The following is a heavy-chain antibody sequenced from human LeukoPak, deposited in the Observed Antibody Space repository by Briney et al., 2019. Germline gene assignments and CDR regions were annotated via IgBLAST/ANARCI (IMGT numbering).Heavy chain of an antibody. CDR2: IKEDGSER. V-gene: IGHV3-7*01. J-gene: IGHJ4*02. CDR3: ARDSSGYQ. Sequence: GGSLRLSCAASGFTISTYWMSWVRQAPGKGLEWVANIKEDGSERYYGDSVKGRFTLSRDNAKNPLYLQMNSLRAEDTAVYYCARDSSGYQWGQGTLVTVSS. D-gene: IGHD3-22*01. CDR1: GFTISTYW.